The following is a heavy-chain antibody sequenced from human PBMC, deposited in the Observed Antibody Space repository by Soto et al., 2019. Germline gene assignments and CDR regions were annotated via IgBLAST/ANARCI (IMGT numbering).Heavy chain of an antibody. V-gene: IGHV1-69*01. CDR3: ARDRQYSSAYYYYGMDV. Sequence: QVQLVQSGAEVKKPGSSVKVSCKASGGTFSSYAISWVRQAPGQGLEWMGGIIPIFGTANYAQKFQGRVTITADESTSTAYMELSSLRAEDTAVYYCARDRQYSSAYYYYGMDVWGQGTTVTVSS. J-gene: IGHJ6*02. CDR2: IIPIFGTA. CDR1: GGTFSSYA. D-gene: IGHD6-25*01.